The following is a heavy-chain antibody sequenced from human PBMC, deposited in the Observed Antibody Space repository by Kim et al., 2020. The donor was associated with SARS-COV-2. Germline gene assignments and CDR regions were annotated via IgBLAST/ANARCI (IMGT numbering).Heavy chain of an antibody. D-gene: IGHD4-17*01. V-gene: IGHV4-59*13. CDR2: IYYSGST. CDR1: GGSISSYY. CDR3: ARVITVTTCAFDI. Sequence: SETLSLTCTVSGGSISSYYWSWIRQPPGKGLEWIGYIYYSGSTNYNPSLKSRVTISVDTSKNQFSLKLSSVTAADTAVYYCARVITVTTCAFDIWGQGTMVTVSS. J-gene: IGHJ3*02.